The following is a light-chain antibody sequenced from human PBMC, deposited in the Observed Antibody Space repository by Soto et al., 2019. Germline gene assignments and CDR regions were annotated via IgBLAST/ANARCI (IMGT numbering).Light chain of an antibody. CDR1: QSVSSSY. CDR2: GAS. CDR3: QRYGSEAHC. V-gene: IGKV3-20*01. Sequence: EMVLTQSPGTLSLSPGERATLSCSASQSVSSSYLAWYQQKPGQAPRLVIYGASSRATGIPYKFSGSGSGTDFTVTISRLDPEDFAVYSCQRYGSEAHCFGGGPKLEIK. J-gene: IGKJ4*01.